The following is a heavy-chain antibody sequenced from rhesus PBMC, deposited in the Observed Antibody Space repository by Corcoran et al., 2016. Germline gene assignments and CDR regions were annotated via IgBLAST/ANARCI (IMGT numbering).Heavy chain of an antibody. CDR1: GGSIGGYY. J-gene: IGHJ4*01. CDR3: AREGTGWYFDY. CDR2: IDGNIAGT. Sequence: QVQLQESGPGLVKPSETLSLTCAVSGGSIGGYYWSWIRQATGKGLEWIGNIDGNIAGTNYTPLRKRRATISNDAANNLFLLKRSSVASADTAVYYGAREGTGWYFDYWGQGVLVTVSS. D-gene: IGHD6-31*01. V-gene: IGHV4-81*01.